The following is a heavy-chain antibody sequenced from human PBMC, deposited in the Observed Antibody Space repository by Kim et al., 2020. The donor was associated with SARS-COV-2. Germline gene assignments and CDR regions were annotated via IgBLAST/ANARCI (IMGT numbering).Heavy chain of an antibody. V-gene: IGHV4-39*01. CDR2: ST. Sequence: STYYNPSLKSRVTISVDTSKNQFSLKLSSVTAADTAVYYCARPYRKGFDYWGQGTLVTVSS. CDR3: ARPYRKGFDY. J-gene: IGHJ4*02. D-gene: IGHD3-16*02.